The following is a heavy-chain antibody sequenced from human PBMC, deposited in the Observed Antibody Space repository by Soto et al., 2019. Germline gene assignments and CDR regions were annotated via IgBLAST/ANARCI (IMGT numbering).Heavy chain of an antibody. J-gene: IGHJ6*02. CDR2: IIPIFGTA. D-gene: IGHD2-21*02. V-gene: IGHV1-69*13. CDR1: GGTFSSYA. Sequence: GASVKVSCKASGGTFSSYAISWVRQAPGQGLEWMGGIIPIFGTANYAQKFQGRVTITADESTSTAYMELSSLRSEDTAVYYCARVGCGGDCYSEDYGMDVWGQGTTVTVSS. CDR3: ARVGCGGDCYSEDYGMDV.